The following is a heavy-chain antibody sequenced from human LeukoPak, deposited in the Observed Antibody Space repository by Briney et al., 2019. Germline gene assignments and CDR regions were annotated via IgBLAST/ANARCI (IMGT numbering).Heavy chain of an antibody. Sequence: TLSLTCTVSGGSISSGGYYWSWIRQHPGKGLEWIGYIYYSGSTYYNPSLKSRVTISADTSKNQFSLKLSSVTAADTAVYYCARDRGYGSGSYYYDGGFDPWGQGTLVTVSS. CDR1: GGSISSGGYY. CDR3: ARDRGYGSGSYYYDGGFDP. D-gene: IGHD3-10*01. J-gene: IGHJ5*02. CDR2: IYYSGST. V-gene: IGHV4-31*03.